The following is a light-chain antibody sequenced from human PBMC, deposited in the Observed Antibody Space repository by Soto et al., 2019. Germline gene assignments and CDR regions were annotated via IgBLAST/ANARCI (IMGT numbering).Light chain of an antibody. CDR1: QNVANF. V-gene: IGKV1-39*01. J-gene: IGKJ4*01. CDR3: RQSYNTPLT. Sequence: DIQMTQSPSSLSASVGDRVTITCRASQNVANFLNWYQQTPVEAPRLLIYAAASLPSGVPSRFSGSGSGTDFTLTISSLQHEDFATYYCRQSYNTPLTFGGGTKVDIK. CDR2: AAA.